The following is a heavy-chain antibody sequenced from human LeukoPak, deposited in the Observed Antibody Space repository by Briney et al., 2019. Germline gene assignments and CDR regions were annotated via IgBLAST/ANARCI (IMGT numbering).Heavy chain of an antibody. CDR1: GFTFDEYA. D-gene: IGHD5-12*01. CDR2: INWISRTI. V-gene: IGHV3-9*01. J-gene: IGHJ4*02. Sequence: GGSLRLSCAASGFTFDEYARHWVRRAPGKGLEWVSGINWISRTIGYADSVRGRFTISRDNAKNSLYLQMDRLRPEDTAFYYCTKDATYRCSGHSCCPGHYWGQGTLVSVSS. CDR3: TKDATYRCSGHSCCPGHY.